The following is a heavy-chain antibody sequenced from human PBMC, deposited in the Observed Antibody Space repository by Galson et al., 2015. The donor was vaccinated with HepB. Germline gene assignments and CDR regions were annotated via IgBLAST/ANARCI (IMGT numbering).Heavy chain of an antibody. Sequence: SLRLSCAASGFTVSSNHMSWVRQAPGKGLEWVSVIYSGGSTYYADSVKGRFTISRDNSKNTLYLQMNSLRAEDTAVYYCARDRRYCSSTSCYAAFDIWGQGTMVTVSS. J-gene: IGHJ3*02. CDR1: GFTVSSNH. CDR2: IYSGGST. CDR3: ARDRRYCSSTSCYAAFDI. D-gene: IGHD2-2*01. V-gene: IGHV3-66*01.